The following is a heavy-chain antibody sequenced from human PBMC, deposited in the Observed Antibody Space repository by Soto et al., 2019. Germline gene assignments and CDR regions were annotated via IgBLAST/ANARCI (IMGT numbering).Heavy chain of an antibody. Sequence: PSETLSLTCTVSGGSISSGGYYWSWTRQHPGKGLEWIGYIYYSGSTYYNPSLKSRVTISVDTSKNQFSLKLSSVTAADTAVYYCASPKIAFYNWFDPWGQGTLVTVSS. D-gene: IGHD3-3*02. V-gene: IGHV4-31*03. J-gene: IGHJ5*02. CDR2: IYYSGST. CDR3: ASPKIAFYNWFDP. CDR1: GGSISSGGYY.